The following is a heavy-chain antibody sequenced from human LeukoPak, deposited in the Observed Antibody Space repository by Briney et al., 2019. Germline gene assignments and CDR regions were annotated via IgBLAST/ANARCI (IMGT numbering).Heavy chain of an antibody. Sequence: SVKVSCKASGYTFTSYGISWVRQAPGQGLEWMGGIIPIFGTANYAQKFQGRVTITADESTSTAYMELSSLRSEDTAVYYCARDLDSSSHDYWGQGTLVTVSS. V-gene: IGHV1-69*13. CDR2: IIPIFGTA. J-gene: IGHJ4*02. D-gene: IGHD6-13*01. CDR3: ARDLDSSSHDY. CDR1: GYTFTSYG.